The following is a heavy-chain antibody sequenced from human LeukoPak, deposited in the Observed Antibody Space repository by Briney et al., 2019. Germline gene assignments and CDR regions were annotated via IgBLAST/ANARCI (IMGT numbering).Heavy chain of an antibody. J-gene: IGHJ5*02. V-gene: IGHV1-2*02. CDR3: VRDQRYCSGGSCYPDWFDP. Sequence: ASVKVSCKASGYTFTGYYMHWVRQAPGQGLEWMGWINPNSGGTNYAQQFQGRVTMTRDTSISTAYMELSRLRSDDTAVYYCVRDQRYCSGGSCYPDWFDPWGQGTLVTVSS. D-gene: IGHD2-15*01. CDR2: INPNSGGT. CDR1: GYTFTGYY.